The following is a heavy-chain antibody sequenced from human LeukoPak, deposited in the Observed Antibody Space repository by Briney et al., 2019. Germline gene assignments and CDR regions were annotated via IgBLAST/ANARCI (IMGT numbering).Heavy chain of an antibody. CDR2: ISGSGGST. CDR1: GFTFSSYA. CDR3: EKDSGCYGSGSYPY. J-gene: IGHJ4*02. Sequence: GGSLRLSCAASGFTFSSYAMSWLREAPGKGLEWLSAISGSGGSTYYADSVKGRFTISRDNSKNTLYLQMNSLSAEDTAVYYWEKDSGCYGSGSYPYWGQGTLVTVSS. D-gene: IGHD3-10*01. V-gene: IGHV3-23*01.